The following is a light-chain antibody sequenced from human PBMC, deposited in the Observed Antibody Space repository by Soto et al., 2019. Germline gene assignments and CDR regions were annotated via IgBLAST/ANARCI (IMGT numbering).Light chain of an antibody. Sequence: DIQLTQPPSFLSASVEDRVTIPCRASQGISSYLVWYQQKPGKAPKLMIYDASTLQSGVPSRFSGSGSGTEFTLTISSLQPEDFATYYCQQVNSFPITFGGGTKVDIK. CDR1: QGISSY. CDR3: QQVNSFPIT. V-gene: IGKV1-9*01. CDR2: DAS. J-gene: IGKJ4*01.